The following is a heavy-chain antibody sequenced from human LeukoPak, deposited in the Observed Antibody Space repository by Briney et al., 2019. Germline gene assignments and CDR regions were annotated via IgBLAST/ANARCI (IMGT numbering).Heavy chain of an antibody. J-gene: IGHJ3*02. V-gene: IGHV1-2*02. CDR1: GYTFTDYY. Sequence: AAVKVSCKATGYTFTDYYMHWVRPATGQGRAWMGLINPNSGGTNYAQKLQGRVTMTSATSISTAYMELRRLRSDDTAVYYCARDIPSYDAFDIWGQGTMVTVSS. CDR2: INPNSGGT. CDR3: ARDIPSYDAFDI. D-gene: IGHD2-2*01.